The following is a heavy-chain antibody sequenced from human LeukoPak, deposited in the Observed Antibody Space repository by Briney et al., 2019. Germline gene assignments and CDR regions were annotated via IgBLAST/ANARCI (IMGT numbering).Heavy chain of an antibody. CDR3: ARVPYSYGFLSWFDP. J-gene: IGHJ5*02. CDR2: ISSSSSYI. V-gene: IGHV3-21*01. Sequence: PGGSLRLSCAASGFTFSSYSMNWIRQAPGKGLEWVGSISSSSSYIYYADSVKGRFTISRDNAKNSLYLQMNSLRAEDTAVYYCARVPYSYGFLSWFDPWGQGTLVTVSS. CDR1: GFTFSSYS. D-gene: IGHD5-18*01.